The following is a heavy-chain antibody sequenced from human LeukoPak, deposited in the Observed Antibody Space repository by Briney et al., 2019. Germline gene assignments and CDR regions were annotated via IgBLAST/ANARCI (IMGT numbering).Heavy chain of an antibody. CDR2: IYYSGST. CDR3: ARDRRLSMVRGVFDY. V-gene: IGHV4-59*01. Sequence: ASETLSLTCTVSGGSISSYYWSRIRQPPGKGLEWIGYIYYSGSTNYNPSLKSRVTISVDTSKNQFSLKLSSVTAADTAVYYCARDRRLSMVRGVFDYWGQGTLVTVSS. D-gene: IGHD3-10*01. CDR1: GGSISSYY. J-gene: IGHJ4*02.